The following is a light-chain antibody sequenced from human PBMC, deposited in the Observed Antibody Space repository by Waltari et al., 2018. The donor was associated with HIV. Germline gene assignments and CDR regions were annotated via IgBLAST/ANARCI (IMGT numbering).Light chain of an antibody. Sequence: QSVLTQPPSVSGAPGQRVTLSCSGGASNIGAGHDVHWYQQVPGKAPRLLIYASNFRHSSVSARFSGSKSGSSASLAITGLQAEDEADYYCQSFDSSLETVLFGGGTKLTVL. J-gene: IGLJ2*01. CDR1: ASNIGAGHD. V-gene: IGLV1-40*01. CDR3: QSFDSSLETVL. CDR2: ASN.